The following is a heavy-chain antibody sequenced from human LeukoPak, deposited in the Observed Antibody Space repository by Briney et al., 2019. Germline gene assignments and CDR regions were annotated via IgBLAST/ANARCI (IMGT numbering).Heavy chain of an antibody. CDR3: ARGYGDYLDY. Sequence: RASVKVSCKASGYTFTTYYLHWLRQAPGQGLEWMEIINPSGGSTSYAQKFQGRVTMTRDTSTSTVYMELSSLRSEDTAVYYCARGYGDYLDYWGQGTLVTVSS. CDR2: INPSGGST. D-gene: IGHD4-17*01. J-gene: IGHJ4*02. V-gene: IGHV1-46*01. CDR1: GYTFTTYY.